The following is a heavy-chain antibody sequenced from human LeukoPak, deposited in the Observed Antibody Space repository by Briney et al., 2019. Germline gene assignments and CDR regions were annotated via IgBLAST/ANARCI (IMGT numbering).Heavy chain of an antibody. CDR2: ISPSGGST. CDR3: ARDGPIQL. J-gene: IGHJ4*02. D-gene: IGHD5-18*01. CDR1: GYTFTSNY. Sequence: ASVKVSCKAFGYTFTSNYMHWVRQAPGQGPEWMGVISPSGGSTTYAQKFQGRVTMTRDTSISTAYMELSRLRSDDTAVYYCARDGPIQLWGQGTLVTVSS. V-gene: IGHV1-46*01.